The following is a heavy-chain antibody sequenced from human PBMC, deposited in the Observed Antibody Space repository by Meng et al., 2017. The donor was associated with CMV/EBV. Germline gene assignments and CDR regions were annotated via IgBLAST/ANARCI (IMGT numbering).Heavy chain of an antibody. V-gene: IGHV1-69*02. CDR2: IIPILSIA. CDR3: ARATVMGSTPYYYYGMDV. J-gene: IGHJ6*02. Sequence: SAKVSCKASGGTSSSYTISWVRQAPGQGLEWMGRIIPILSIANYAQKFQGRVTITADKSTSTAYMELSSLRSEDTAVYYCARATVMGSTPYYYYGMDVWGQGTTVTVSS. D-gene: IGHD5-18*01. CDR1: GGTSSSYT.